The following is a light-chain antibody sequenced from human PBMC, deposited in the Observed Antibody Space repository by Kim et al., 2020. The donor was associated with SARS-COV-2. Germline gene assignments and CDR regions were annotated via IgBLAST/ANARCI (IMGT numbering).Light chain of an antibody. CDR1: QSVSIN. J-gene: IGKJ2*01. Sequence: VSPGERATLSCRASQSVSINLAWYQQKPGQAPRLLIYGTSTRATGIPARFSGSGYGTEFTLTISSLQSEDFAVYYCQQYNNWLPYTFGQGTKLEI. CDR2: GTS. CDR3: QQYNNWLPYT. V-gene: IGKV3-15*01.